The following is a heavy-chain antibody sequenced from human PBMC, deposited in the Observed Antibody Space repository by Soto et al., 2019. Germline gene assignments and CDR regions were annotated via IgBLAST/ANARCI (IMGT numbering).Heavy chain of an antibody. CDR2: IRSKANGYAT. J-gene: IGHJ4*02. D-gene: IGHD6-6*01. Sequence: EVQLVESGGGLVQPGGSLKLSCAASGFTFSGSAMHWVRQASGKGLEWVGRIRSKANGYATAYAASVKGRFTISRDDSKNTAYLQMNSLKTEDTAVYYCTTSILAAQDYWGQGTLVTVSS. V-gene: IGHV3-73*02. CDR3: TTSILAAQDY. CDR1: GFTFSGSA.